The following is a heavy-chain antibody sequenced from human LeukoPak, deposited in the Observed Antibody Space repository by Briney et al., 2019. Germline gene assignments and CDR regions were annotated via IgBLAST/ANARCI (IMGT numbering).Heavy chain of an antibody. J-gene: IGHJ4*02. Sequence: PPETLSLTCTVSGGSISSYSWSWIRQPPGEGREWIGYIYYSGSTNYNPSLKSRVTISVDTSKNQFSLKLSSVTAADTAVYYCARQYISGGLFDYWGQGTLVTVSS. CDR3: ARQYISGGLFDY. D-gene: IGHD6-19*01. V-gene: IGHV4-59*08. CDR1: GGSISSYS. CDR2: IYYSGST.